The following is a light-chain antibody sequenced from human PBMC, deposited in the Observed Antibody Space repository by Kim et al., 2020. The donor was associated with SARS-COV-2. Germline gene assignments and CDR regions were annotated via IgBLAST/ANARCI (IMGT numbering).Light chain of an antibody. CDR2: NAS. CDR1: QNIGGF. Sequence: SPGERATLSCRASQNIGGFLAGYQQRPGQTPRLLIYNASTTATGIPGRFSGIGSGTDFTLTISSLEPEDFAVYYCQQRTNWPPWTFGQGTKVDIK. V-gene: IGKV3-11*01. J-gene: IGKJ1*01. CDR3: QQRTNWPPWT.